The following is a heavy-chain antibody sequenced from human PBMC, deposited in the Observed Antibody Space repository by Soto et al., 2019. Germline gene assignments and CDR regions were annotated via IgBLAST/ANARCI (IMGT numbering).Heavy chain of an antibody. J-gene: IGHJ4*02. CDR1: GASITNSY. D-gene: IGHD6-19*01. V-gene: IGHV4-59*08. CDR2: IYYSGSI. CDR3: ARGGGSLGSGWYYDY. Sequence: QVQLQESGPGLVKPSETMSLTCTVSGASITNSYWNWVRQTPGKGLEWIGFIYYSGSIKYNLSLQSRVTISVDTSKNQLSLKLTSVTATDTAVYYCARGGGSLGSGWYYDYWGQGTLVTVSS.